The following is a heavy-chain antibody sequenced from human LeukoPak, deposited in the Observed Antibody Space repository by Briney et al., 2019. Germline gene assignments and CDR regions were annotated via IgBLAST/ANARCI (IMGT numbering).Heavy chain of an antibody. D-gene: IGHD6-19*01. CDR3: ARDSAVATYYGVDV. V-gene: IGHV3-7*01. Sequence: ETLSLTCTVSGGSISSYYWSWVRQAPGKGLEWVANIQSDGNEKNYIDSVQGRFTISRDNAKTSLYLQMNSLRAEDTAVYYCARDSAVATYYGVDVWGQGTTVTVSS. CDR1: GGSISSYY. J-gene: IGHJ6*02. CDR2: IQSDGNEK.